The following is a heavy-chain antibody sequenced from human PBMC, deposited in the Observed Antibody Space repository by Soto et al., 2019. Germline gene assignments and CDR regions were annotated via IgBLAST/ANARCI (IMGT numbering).Heavy chain of an antibody. D-gene: IGHD1-26*01. CDR2: IYYSGST. CDR3: ARLRSYSGSYYAHDAFDI. CDR1: GGSISSYY. Sequence: SETLSLTCTVSGGSISSYYWSWIRQPPGKGLEWIGYIYYSGSTYYNPSLKSRVTISVDTSKNQFSLKLSSVTAADTAVYYCARLRSYSGSYYAHDAFDIWGQGTMVTVSS. V-gene: IGHV4-59*04. J-gene: IGHJ3*02.